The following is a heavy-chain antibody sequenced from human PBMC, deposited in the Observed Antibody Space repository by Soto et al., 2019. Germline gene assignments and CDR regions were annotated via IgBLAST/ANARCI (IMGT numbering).Heavy chain of an antibody. J-gene: IGHJ6*02. D-gene: IGHD6-19*01. CDR3: AREQWLAARPYYYYYCMDV. CDR2: ISYDGSHK. CDR1: GFTFRSHG. V-gene: IGHV3-30*03. Sequence: SLRLSCAASGFTFRSHGMHWVRQAPGKGLEWVADISYDGSHKYYADSVKGRFTISRDNSKNTLYLQMNSLRVEDTAVYYCAREQWLAARPYYYYYCMDVLRQGTTVTVSS.